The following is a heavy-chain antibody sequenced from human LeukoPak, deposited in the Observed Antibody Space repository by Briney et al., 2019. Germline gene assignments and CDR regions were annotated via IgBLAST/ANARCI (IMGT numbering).Heavy chain of an antibody. Sequence: GSLRLSCAASGFTFSSYSMNWVRQPPGKGLEWIGYINYSGSTTYNPSLKSRVTISVDTSKNQFSLKLTSATAADTAVYYCARQAAANSIDYWGQGTVVTVSS. CDR1: GFTFSSYS. CDR3: ARQAAANSIDY. J-gene: IGHJ4*02. CDR2: INYSGST. D-gene: IGHD2-2*01. V-gene: IGHV4-59*08.